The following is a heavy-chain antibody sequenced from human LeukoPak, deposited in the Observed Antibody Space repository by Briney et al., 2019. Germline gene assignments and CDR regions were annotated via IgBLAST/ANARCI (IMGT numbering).Heavy chain of an antibody. Sequence: NPGGSLRLSCAASGFTFSSYSMNWVRQAPGKGLEWVSSISSSSSYIYYADSVKGRLTISRDNAKNSLYLQMNSLRAEDTAVYYCARDGQTNYDFWSGYYNSADYNWFDPWGQGTLVTVSS. V-gene: IGHV3-21*01. D-gene: IGHD3-3*01. CDR3: ARDGQTNYDFWSGYYNSADYNWFDP. CDR2: ISSSSSYI. CDR1: GFTFSSYS. J-gene: IGHJ5*02.